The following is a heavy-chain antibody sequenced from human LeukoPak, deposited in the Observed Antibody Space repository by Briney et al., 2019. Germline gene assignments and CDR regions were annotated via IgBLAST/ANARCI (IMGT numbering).Heavy chain of an antibody. CDR2: FDPEDGET. CDR1: GYTLTELS. D-gene: IGHD3-22*01. V-gene: IGHV1-24*01. CDR3: ATERTNYYDSSGPFDY. Sequence: GASVKVSCKVSGYTLTELSMHWVRQAPGKGLEWMGGFDPEDGETIYAQKFQGRVTMTEDTSTDTAYMELSSLRSEDTAVYYCATERTNYYDSSGPFDYWGQGTLVTVSS. J-gene: IGHJ4*02.